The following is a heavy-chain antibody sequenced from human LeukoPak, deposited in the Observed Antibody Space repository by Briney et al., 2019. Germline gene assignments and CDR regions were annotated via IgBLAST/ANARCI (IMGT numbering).Heavy chain of an antibody. CDR1: GFTFSSYS. V-gene: IGHV3-21*05. Sequence: GGSLRRSCAASGFTFSSYSMNWVRQAPGKGLEWVSYISSSSSYIYYADSVKGRFTISRDNAKNSLYLQMNSLRAEDTAVYYCAREFGSFAARPTDYWGQGTLVTVSS. CDR2: ISSSSSYI. CDR3: AREFGSFAARPTDY. J-gene: IGHJ4*02. D-gene: IGHD6-6*01.